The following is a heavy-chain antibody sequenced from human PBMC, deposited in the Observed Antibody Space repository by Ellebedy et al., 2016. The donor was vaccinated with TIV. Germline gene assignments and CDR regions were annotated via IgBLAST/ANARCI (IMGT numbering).Heavy chain of an antibody. V-gene: IGHV3-53*01. CDR3: ARDWNGDSVIED. J-gene: IGHJ4*02. Sequence: GESLKISXAASGFTFSSYWMSWVRQAPGKGLEWVSIISGGGVSYYADPVKGRFTISRDNSQNTLYLQMNGLRAEDTAVYYCARDWNGDSVIEDWGQGSLVIVSS. CDR2: ISGGGVS. CDR1: GFTFSSYW. D-gene: IGHD1-1*01.